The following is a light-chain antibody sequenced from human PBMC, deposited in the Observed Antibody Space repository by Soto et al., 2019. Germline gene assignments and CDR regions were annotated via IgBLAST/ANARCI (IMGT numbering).Light chain of an antibody. CDR3: QQYGDSPLT. CDR1: QSVTSY. J-gene: IGKJ4*01. V-gene: IGKV3-11*01. CDR2: DAS. Sequence: EIVLTQSPATLSLSPGERATLSCRASQSVTSYLAWYRHKPGQATRLLIYDASNSATGIPARFNGSGSGTDFTLTISSLEPEDFAVYYCQQYGDSPLTFGGGTKVDIK.